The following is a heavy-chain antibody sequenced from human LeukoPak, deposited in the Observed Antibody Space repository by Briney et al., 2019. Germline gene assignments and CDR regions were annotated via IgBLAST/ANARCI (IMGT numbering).Heavy chain of an antibody. J-gene: IGHJ6*03. D-gene: IGHD3-3*01. CDR2: IYYTGGT. CDR3: ARRAYYDFHMDV. CDR1: GASITTSSYY. V-gene: IGHV4-39*01. Sequence: SETLSLTCSVSGASITTSSYYWGWIRQPPEKGLEWIGSIYYTGGTYYSPSLKSRVTISVDTSKSQFSLKLSSVTAADTAVYYCARRAYYDFHMDVWGKGTTVTVSS.